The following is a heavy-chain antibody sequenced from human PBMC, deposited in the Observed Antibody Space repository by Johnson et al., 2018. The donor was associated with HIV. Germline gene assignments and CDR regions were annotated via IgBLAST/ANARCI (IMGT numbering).Heavy chain of an antibody. CDR3: ARDHFDSGSYYGASGAFDI. V-gene: IGHV3-64*01. CDR2: ISSNGGST. Sequence: VQLVESGGGLVQPGGSLRLSCAASGFTFSRYAMHWVRQAPGKGLEYVSAISSNGGSTYYANSVKGRFPISRDNSKNTLYLQMGSLRAEDMAVYYCARDHFDSGSYYGASGAFDIWGQGTMVTVSS. CDR1: GFTFSRYA. D-gene: IGHD1-26*01. J-gene: IGHJ3*02.